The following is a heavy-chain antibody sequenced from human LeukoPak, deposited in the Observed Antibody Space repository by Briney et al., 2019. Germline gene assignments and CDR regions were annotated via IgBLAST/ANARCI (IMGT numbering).Heavy chain of an antibody. CDR2: IYPDDSDT. J-gene: IGHJ6*02. CDR1: GYSFTSYW. Sequence: GESLKISCKGSGYSFTSYWIGWVRQMPGKDLEWMGIIYPDDSDTRYTPSFQGQVTISADKSISTAYLQWSSLKAADTVMYYCARRSEPSYGMDVWGQGTTVTVSS. CDR3: ARRSEPSYGMDV. V-gene: IGHV5-51*01.